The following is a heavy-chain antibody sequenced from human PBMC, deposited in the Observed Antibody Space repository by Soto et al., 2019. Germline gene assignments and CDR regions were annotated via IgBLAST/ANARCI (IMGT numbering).Heavy chain of an antibody. V-gene: IGHV6-1*01. CDR2: TYYRSKWYN. Sequence: PSQTLSLTCAISGDSVSSNSAAWNWIRQSPSRGLEWLGRTYYRSKWYNDYAVSVKSRITINPDTSKNQFSLQLNSVTPEDTAVYYCARVGAEGKLAVAAYYYYGMDVWGQGTTVTSP. CDR1: GDSVSSNSAA. J-gene: IGHJ6*02. CDR3: ARVGAEGKLAVAAYYYYGMDV. D-gene: IGHD6-19*01.